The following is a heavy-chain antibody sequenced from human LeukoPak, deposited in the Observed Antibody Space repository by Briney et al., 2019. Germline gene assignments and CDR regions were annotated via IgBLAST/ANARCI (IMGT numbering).Heavy chain of an antibody. CDR2: ISHSGSS. V-gene: IGHV4-4*02. Sequence: PSEALSLTCAVSYGSISSNTWWSWVRQPPGKGLEWIGEISHSGSSNYNPSLKSRVTISVDKSKNQFYLRLSSVTAADTAVYYCVKEGGDSWGQGTLVTVSS. CDR1: YGSISSNTW. J-gene: IGHJ4*02. CDR3: VKEGGDS.